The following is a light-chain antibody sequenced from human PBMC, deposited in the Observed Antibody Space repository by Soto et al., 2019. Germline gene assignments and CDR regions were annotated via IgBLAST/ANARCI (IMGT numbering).Light chain of an antibody. CDR2: GAS. J-gene: IGKJ2*01. Sequence: EIVLPQSPGPLSLSPGARATLSCRASPSVSGSSLAWYQLKPGQAPRLPLSGASSKATGFPDRFSGSESGTEFTFLISRLEPEDFGMDYCHQDGSFPHTFGQGTELETK. CDR3: HQDGSFPHT. V-gene: IGKV3-20*01. CDR1: PSVSGSS.